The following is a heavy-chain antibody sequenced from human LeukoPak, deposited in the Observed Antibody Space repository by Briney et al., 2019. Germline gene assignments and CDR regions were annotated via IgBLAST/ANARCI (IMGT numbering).Heavy chain of an antibody. J-gene: IGHJ4*02. CDR3: ARDSTGSLDY. D-gene: IGHD1-26*01. Sequence: GGSLRLSCSASGFTFSSYWMAWVRQAPGKGLEWVANIKQDESEKYYVDSVKGRFTISRDNAKNSLYLQMNSLRGEDTAVYYCARDSTGSLDYWGQGTLVTVSS. V-gene: IGHV3-7*01. CDR2: IKQDESEK. CDR1: GFTFSSYW.